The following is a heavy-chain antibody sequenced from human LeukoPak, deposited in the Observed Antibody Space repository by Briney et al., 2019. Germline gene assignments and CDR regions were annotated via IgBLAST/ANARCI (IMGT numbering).Heavy chain of an antibody. CDR3: AKDLTDVAVAASN. D-gene: IGHD2-15*01. Sequence: PPGGSLRLSCAASGFTFSSYAMSWVRQAPGEGLEWVSAISGSGGSTYYADSVKGRFTISRDNSKNTLYLQMNSLRAEDTAVYYCAKDLTDVAVAASNWGQGTLVTVSS. CDR1: GFTFSSYA. V-gene: IGHV3-23*01. CDR2: ISGSGGST. J-gene: IGHJ4*02.